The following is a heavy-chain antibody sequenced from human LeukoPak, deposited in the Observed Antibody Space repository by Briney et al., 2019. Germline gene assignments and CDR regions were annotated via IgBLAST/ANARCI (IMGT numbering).Heavy chain of an antibody. CDR3: ARDRGAGTTNIPFDI. CDR2: IYYSGCT. V-gene: IGHV4-59*01. CDR1: GVSISSYY. Sequence: PSETLSLTCTVSGVSISSYYWSWIRQPPGKGLEWIGDIYYSGCTNYNPSLKSRVTISVDTSKNQFSLKLSSVTAADTAVYYCARDRGAGTTNIPFDIWGQGTVVTVSS. J-gene: IGHJ3*02. D-gene: IGHD6-19*01.